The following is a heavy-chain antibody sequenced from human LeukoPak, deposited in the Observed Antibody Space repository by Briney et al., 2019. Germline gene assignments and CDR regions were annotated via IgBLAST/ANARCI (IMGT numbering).Heavy chain of an antibody. CDR2: IYYSGST. J-gene: IGHJ4*02. Sequence: SETLSLTCTVSGGSISSYYWSWIRQPPGKGLEWIGYIYYSGSTNYNPSLKSRVTISVDTSKNQFSLKLSSVTAADTAVYYCARVQRYCSSTSCSTLDYWGQGTLVTVSS. CDR3: ARVQRYCSSTSCSTLDY. CDR1: GGSISSYY. D-gene: IGHD2-2*01. V-gene: IGHV4-59*08.